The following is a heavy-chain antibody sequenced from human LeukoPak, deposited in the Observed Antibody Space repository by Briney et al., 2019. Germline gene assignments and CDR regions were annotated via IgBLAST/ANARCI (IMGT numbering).Heavy chain of an antibody. Sequence: SETLSLTCTASGGSISSYYWSWIRQPPGKGLEWIGYIYYSGSTNYNPSLKSRVTISVDTSKNQFSLKLSSVTAADTAVYYCARLSSDSSGFDYWGQGTLVTVSS. CDR2: IYYSGST. J-gene: IGHJ4*02. CDR1: GGSISSYY. V-gene: IGHV4-59*08. D-gene: IGHD3-22*01. CDR3: ARLSSDSSGFDY.